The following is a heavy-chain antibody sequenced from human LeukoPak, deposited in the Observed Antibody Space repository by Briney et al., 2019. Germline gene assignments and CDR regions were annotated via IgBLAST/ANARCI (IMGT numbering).Heavy chain of an antibody. CDR3: AREIVGAITGYYYYYMDV. J-gene: IGHJ6*03. Sequence: SETLSLTCTVSGGSISSHYWSWIRQPPGKGLEWIGYIYYSGSTNYNLSLKSRVTISVDTSKNQFSLKLSSVTAADTAVYYCAREIVGAITGYYYYYMDVWGKGTTVTVSS. CDR1: GGSISSHY. V-gene: IGHV4-59*11. CDR2: IYYSGST. D-gene: IGHD1-26*01.